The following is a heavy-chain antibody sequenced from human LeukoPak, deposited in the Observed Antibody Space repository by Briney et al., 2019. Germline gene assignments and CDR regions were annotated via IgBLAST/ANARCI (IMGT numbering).Heavy chain of an antibody. Sequence: GGSLRLSCVASGFTFSTYSMNWVRQAPGKGLEWVSSISSGSNYMYYADSLKGRFTISRDNAKNSLYLQVNSLRADDTAVYYCARDGGSSGTGAYYMDVWGKGTTVTVSS. D-gene: IGHD2-15*01. CDR2: ISSGSNYM. J-gene: IGHJ6*03. CDR1: GFTFSTYS. V-gene: IGHV3-21*01. CDR3: ARDGGSSGTGAYYMDV.